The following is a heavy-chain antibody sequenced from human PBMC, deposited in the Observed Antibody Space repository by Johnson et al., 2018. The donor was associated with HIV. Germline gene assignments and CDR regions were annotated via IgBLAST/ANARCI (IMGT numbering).Heavy chain of an antibody. D-gene: IGHD6-19*01. CDR3: VRWGSGWSAFDI. CDR2: ISGGGGSA. Sequence: VQLVESGGGVVQPGRSLRLSCAASGFTFSGYVMSWVRQAPGKGLEWVSVISGGGGSASFAASVKGRFTSSRDNSKNYLYLQMNTLRPEDTAVYFCVRWGSGWSAFDIWGQGTMVTVSS. J-gene: IGHJ3*02. CDR1: GFTFSGYV. V-gene: IGHV3-23*04.